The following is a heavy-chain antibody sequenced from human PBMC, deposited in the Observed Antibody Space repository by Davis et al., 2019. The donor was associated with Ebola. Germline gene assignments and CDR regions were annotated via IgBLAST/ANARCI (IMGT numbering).Heavy chain of an antibody. V-gene: IGHV3-7*03. CDR3: ARVDRSWGYTGYYYGMDV. J-gene: IGHJ6*02. Sequence: PGGSLRLSCAASGFTFSSYWMSWVRQAPGKGLEWVANIKQDGSEKYYVDSVKGRFTISRDNAKNSLYLQMNSLRAEDTAVYYCARVDRSWGYTGYYYGMDVWGQGTTVTVSS. CDR2: IKQDGSEK. CDR1: GFTFSSYW. D-gene: IGHD5-24*01.